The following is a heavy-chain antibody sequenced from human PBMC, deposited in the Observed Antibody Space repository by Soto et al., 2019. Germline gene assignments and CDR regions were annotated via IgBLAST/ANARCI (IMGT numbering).Heavy chain of an antibody. D-gene: IGHD6-19*01. V-gene: IGHV5-51*01. CDR3: ASPTDGIAVDEDGMDV. CDR2: IYPGDSDT. Sequence: PGESLKISCKGSGYSFTSYWIGWVRQMPGKGLEWMGIIYPGDSDTRYSPSFQGQVTISADKSISTAYLQWSSLKASDTAMYYCASPTDGIAVDEDGMDVWGQGTTVTVSS. J-gene: IGHJ6*02. CDR1: GYSFTSYW.